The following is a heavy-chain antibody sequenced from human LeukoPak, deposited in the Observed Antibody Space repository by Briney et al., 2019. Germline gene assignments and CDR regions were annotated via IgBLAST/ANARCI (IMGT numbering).Heavy chain of an antibody. J-gene: IGHJ2*01. CDR1: GGSMSYNY. Sequence: SETLSLTCTVSGGSMSYNYWSWIRQPPGKGLVWIGIIYYSGSTNYNPSPRSRVTISVDTSKNQFSLRLSSVTAADTAVYYCARDRPSYGDYTNYYFDLWGRGTLVTVSS. CDR2: IYYSGST. CDR3: ARDRPSYGDYTNYYFDL. V-gene: IGHV4-59*01. D-gene: IGHD4-17*01.